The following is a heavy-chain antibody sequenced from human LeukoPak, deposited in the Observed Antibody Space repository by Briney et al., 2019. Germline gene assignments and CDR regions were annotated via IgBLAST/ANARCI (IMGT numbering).Heavy chain of an antibody. J-gene: IGHJ6*02. CDR1: GFTFSSYW. D-gene: IGHD2-8*01. Sequence: PGGSLRLSCAASGFTFSSYWMSWVRQAPGKGLEWVADIWFDKNQHFADSVKGRFAISRDNSKNTVYLQINSLRAEDTAVYYCARDRHCVYGVCHSPPGMDVWGQGTTVTVSS. CDR3: ARDRHCVYGVCHSPPGMDV. CDR2: IWFDKNQ. V-gene: IGHV3-33*08.